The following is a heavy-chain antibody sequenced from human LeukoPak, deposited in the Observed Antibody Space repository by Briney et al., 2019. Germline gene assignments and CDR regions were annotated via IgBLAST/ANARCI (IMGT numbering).Heavy chain of an antibody. CDR1: GGSISSGSYY. Sequence: SETLSLTCTVSGGSISSGSYYWSWIRQPAGKGLEWIGRIYTSGSTNYNPSLKSRVTISVDTSKNQFSLKLSSVTAADTAVYYCARDRRSGSHWGPYYYYYMDVWGKGATVTVSS. CDR3: ARDRRSGSHWGPYYYYYMDV. V-gene: IGHV4-61*02. CDR2: IYTSGST. J-gene: IGHJ6*03. D-gene: IGHD1-26*01.